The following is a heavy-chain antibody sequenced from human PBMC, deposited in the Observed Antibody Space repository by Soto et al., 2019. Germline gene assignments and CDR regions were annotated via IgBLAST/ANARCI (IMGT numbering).Heavy chain of an antibody. CDR3: AKDQLSAPWLDY. J-gene: IGHJ4*02. CDR1: ECTFSSYG. V-gene: IGHV3-30*18. Sequence: PIRHSCAAAECTFSSYGMHWISQAPGKGLEWVAVISYDGSNKYYADSVKGRFTISRDNSKNTLYLQMNSLRAEDTAVYYCAKDQLSAPWLDYWGQGTLVTVSP. D-gene: IGHD3-22*01. CDR2: ISYDGSNK.